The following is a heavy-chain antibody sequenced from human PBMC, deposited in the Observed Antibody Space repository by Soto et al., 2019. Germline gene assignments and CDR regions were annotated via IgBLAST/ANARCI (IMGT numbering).Heavy chain of an antibody. CDR2: IIPILGIA. V-gene: IGHV1-69*02. CDR3: ARGGAGSHYYYGMDV. J-gene: IGHJ6*02. D-gene: IGHD3-10*01. CDR1: GGTFSSYT. Sequence: QVQLVQSGAEVKKPGSSVKVSCKASGGTFSSYTISWVRQAPGQGLEWMGRIIPILGIANYAQKFQGRVTITADKSTSTADMELSSLRSEDTAVYYCARGGAGSHYYYGMDVWGQGTTVTVSS.